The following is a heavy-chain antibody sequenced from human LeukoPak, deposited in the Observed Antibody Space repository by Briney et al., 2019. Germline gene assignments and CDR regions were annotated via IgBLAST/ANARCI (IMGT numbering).Heavy chain of an antibody. CDR3: AGPGYSRQEGIEY. CDR2: INHSGNT. Sequence: SETLSLTCAVYGGPFSGDYWTWIRQPPGKGLEWIGEINHSGNTNYNPSLKSRVTISVDVSKNQFSLKLNSVTAADTGVYYCAGPGYSRQEGIEYWGQGTLVTVSS. V-gene: IGHV4-34*01. D-gene: IGHD6-13*01. J-gene: IGHJ4*02. CDR1: GGPFSGDY.